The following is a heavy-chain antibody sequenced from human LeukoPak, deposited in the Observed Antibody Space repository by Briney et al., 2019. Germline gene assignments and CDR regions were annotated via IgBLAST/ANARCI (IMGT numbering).Heavy chain of an antibody. CDR2: IRNFGET. CDR3: ANIPPFDYGDYAIRLD. CDR1: GFTFRNYA. V-gene: IGHV3-23*01. Sequence: GASLRLSCAASGFTFRNYAMAWVRQAPGKGLEWVSSIRNFGETHYADSVRGRFIISRGNSQNTLYLQMNSLRAEDSALYYCANIPPFDYGDYAIRLDWGQGTLVTVSS. J-gene: IGHJ4*02. D-gene: IGHD4-17*01.